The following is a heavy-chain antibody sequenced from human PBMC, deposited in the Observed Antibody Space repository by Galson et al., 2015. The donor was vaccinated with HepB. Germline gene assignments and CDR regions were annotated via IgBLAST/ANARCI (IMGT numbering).Heavy chain of an antibody. D-gene: IGHD2-15*01. CDR2: IYPDDSET. Sequence: QSGAEVKKPGESLKISCKASGYSFAKYWIGWVRQRPGKGLEWMGIIYPDDSETRYSPSFQGQVTFSADKSINTAYLQWRSLKASDTAIYYCARRGAVYCSGGSCYSHWFDPWGQGTLVTVSS. CDR1: GYSFAKYW. CDR3: ARRGAVYCSGGSCYSHWFDP. V-gene: IGHV5-51*01. J-gene: IGHJ5*02.